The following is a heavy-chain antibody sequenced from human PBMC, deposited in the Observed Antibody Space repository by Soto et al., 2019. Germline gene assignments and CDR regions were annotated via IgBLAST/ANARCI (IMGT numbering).Heavy chain of an antibody. CDR3: ARGSSTYAS. CDR2: IYYTGST. V-gene: IGHV4-59*01. D-gene: IGHD4-4*01. J-gene: IGHJ4*02. Sequence: QVQLQESGPGLVKPSETLSLTCTVSGGSISGYYWSWIRQPPGKGLEWIGYIYYTGSTNYNPSLKSRVTISVDTSKNQFSLKLSSVTAADTAVYYCARGSSTYASWGQGSLVTVSS. CDR1: GGSISGYY.